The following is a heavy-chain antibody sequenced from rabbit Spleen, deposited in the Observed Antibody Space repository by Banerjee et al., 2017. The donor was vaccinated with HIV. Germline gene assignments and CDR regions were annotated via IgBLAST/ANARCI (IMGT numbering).Heavy chain of an antibody. CDR1: GFDFTNYY. CDR2: IYSAKGST. D-gene: IGHD4-1*01. J-gene: IGHJ3*01. V-gene: IGHV1S7*01. Sequence: QLTETGGDLVQPGGSLTLSCKASGFDFTNYYISWVRQDPGKGLEWIGIIYSAKGSTDYASWVNGRFTISSDNAQSTVDLKMTSLTAADTATYFCARAIVPWLGLTRLDLWGPGTLVTVS. CDR3: ARAIVPWLGLTRLDL.